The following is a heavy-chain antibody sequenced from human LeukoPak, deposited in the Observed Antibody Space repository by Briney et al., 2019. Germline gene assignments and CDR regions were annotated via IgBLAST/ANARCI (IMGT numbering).Heavy chain of an antibody. CDR2: ISYDGSNK. Sequence: PGGSLRLSCAASGFAFTTYAIHWVRQAPGKGLEWVALISYDGSNKYYADSVKGRFTISRDNSKNTLYLQMNSLRAEDTALYYCARVRFGEASGPWGQGTLVTVSS. D-gene: IGHD3-10*01. J-gene: IGHJ5*02. CDR3: ARVRFGEASGP. V-gene: IGHV3-30*04. CDR1: GFAFTTYA.